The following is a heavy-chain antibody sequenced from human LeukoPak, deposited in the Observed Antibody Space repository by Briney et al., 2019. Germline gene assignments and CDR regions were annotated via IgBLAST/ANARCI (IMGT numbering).Heavy chain of an antibody. D-gene: IGHD2-21*01. Sequence: PGGSLRLSCAASGFTFNNYGIHWVRQAPGKGLEWVAFIRYDGSNKYYADSVKGRFTISRDNSKNTLYLQMNSLRAEDTAVYYCAKDKVIAIDYWGQGTLVTVSS. CDR2: IRYDGSNK. J-gene: IGHJ4*02. CDR3: AKDKVIAIDY. V-gene: IGHV3-30*02. CDR1: GFTFNNYG.